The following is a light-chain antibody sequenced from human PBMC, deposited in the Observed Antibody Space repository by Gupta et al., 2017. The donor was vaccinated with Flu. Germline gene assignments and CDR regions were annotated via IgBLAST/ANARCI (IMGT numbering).Light chain of an antibody. CDR1: NIGSKS. Sequence: GQTARITCGGNNIGSKSVHWYQQKPGQAPVLVVYDDSARPSGIPERFSGSNSGNTATLTISRVEAGDAAAYSCQGWDSSSEDWVFVRGPKL. CDR2: DDS. J-gene: IGLJ3*02. V-gene: IGLV3-21*02. CDR3: QGWDSSSEDWV.